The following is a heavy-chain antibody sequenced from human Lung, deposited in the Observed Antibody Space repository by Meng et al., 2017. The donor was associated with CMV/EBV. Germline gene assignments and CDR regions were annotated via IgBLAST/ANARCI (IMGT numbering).Heavy chain of an antibody. J-gene: IGHJ4*02. Sequence: GESLKISCITSGFTFRDYAMSWVRQAPGKGLEWVGFIRSKTHGGTTEYAASVKGRFTISRDDSKSIAYLQMNSLRAEDTAVYYCARGSSREIWTQSVDYWGQGXLVTFSS. D-gene: IGHD2-2*01. CDR1: GFTFRDYA. CDR3: ARGSSREIWTQSVDY. V-gene: IGHV3-49*04. CDR2: IRSKTHGGTT.